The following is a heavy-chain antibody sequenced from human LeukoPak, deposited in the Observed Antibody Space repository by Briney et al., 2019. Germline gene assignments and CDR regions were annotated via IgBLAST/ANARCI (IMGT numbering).Heavy chain of an antibody. CDR1: GGSISSSSYY. Sequence: SETLSLTCTVSGGSISSSSYYWGWIRQPPGKGLEWIGSIYYSGSTYYNPSLKSRVTISVDTSKNQFSLKLSSVTAADTAVHYCARLLWFGEFVFDYWGQGTLVTVSS. V-gene: IGHV4-39*01. CDR3: ARLLWFGEFVFDY. D-gene: IGHD3-10*01. CDR2: IYYSGST. J-gene: IGHJ4*02.